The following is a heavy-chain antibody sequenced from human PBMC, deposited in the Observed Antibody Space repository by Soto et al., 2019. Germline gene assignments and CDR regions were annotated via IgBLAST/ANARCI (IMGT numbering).Heavy chain of an antibody. J-gene: IGHJ4*02. Sequence: QVQLVQSGAQVKEPGTSVKVSCRASGGTFSTSSFVWVRQGPGQGLEWMGGIIPIFSKTNVAPKFQDRVTFTTDESTRTAYMELNSLRSEDTAIYYCARDVVRSTGGDSWGQGTLVTVSS. V-gene: IGHV1-69*01. CDR1: GGTFSTSS. CDR3: ARDVVRSTGGDS. D-gene: IGHD7-27*01. CDR2: IIPIFSKT.